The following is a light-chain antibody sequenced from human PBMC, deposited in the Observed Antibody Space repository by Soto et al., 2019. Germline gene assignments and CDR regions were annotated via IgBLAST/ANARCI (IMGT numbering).Light chain of an antibody. Sequence: QSVLTQPPSASGTPGQRVTMSCSGSSPNIGSNTVNWYQQLPGTAPKLLIHSNDQRPSGVPERFSGSKSGTSASLAISGLQSEEEADYYCASWDDGLVFGGGTKRTVL. V-gene: IGLV1-44*01. J-gene: IGLJ2*01. CDR2: SND. CDR3: ASWDDGLV. CDR1: SPNIGSNT.